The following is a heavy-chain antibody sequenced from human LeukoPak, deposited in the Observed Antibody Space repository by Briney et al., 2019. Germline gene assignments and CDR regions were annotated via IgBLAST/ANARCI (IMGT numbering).Heavy chain of an antibody. CDR3: AKDNFPRAAGSFDY. J-gene: IGHJ4*02. Sequence: GGSLRLSCAASGFTFDDYAMHWVRQAPGKGLEWVSGISWNSGSIGYADSVKGRFTISRDNAKNSLYLQMNSLRAEDTALYYCAKDNFPRAAGSFDYWGPGTLVTVSS. CDR2: ISWNSGSI. D-gene: IGHD6-13*01. CDR1: GFTFDDYA. V-gene: IGHV3-9*01.